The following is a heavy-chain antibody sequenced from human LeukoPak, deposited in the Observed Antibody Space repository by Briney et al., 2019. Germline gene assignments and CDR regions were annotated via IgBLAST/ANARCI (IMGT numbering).Heavy chain of an antibody. D-gene: IGHD2-21*02. CDR1: GFTFSSYA. CDR2: ISYDGSNK. Sequence: PGRSLRLACAASGFTFSSYAMHWVRQAPGKGLEWVAVISYDGSNKYYADSVKGRFTISRANSKNTMYLQMNSLRAEDTAVYYCESDRYWGGDCYWANDYWGQGTGVTVSS. CDR3: ESDRYWGGDCYWANDY. J-gene: IGHJ4*02. V-gene: IGHV3-30-3*01.